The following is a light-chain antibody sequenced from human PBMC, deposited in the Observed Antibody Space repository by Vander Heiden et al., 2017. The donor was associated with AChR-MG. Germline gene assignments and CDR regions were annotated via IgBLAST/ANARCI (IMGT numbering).Light chain of an antibody. J-gene: IGLJ3*02. V-gene: IGLV1-47*01. CDR3: AAWDDSLSGWV. Sequence: QSVLTQPPSASGTPGQRVTNSCSGSSSNIGSNYVYWYQQLPGTAPKLPIYRNKQRPSGVPDRFSGSKSGTSASLAISGLRSEDEADYYCAAWDDSLSGWVFGGGTKLTVL. CDR1: SSNIGSNY. CDR2: RNK.